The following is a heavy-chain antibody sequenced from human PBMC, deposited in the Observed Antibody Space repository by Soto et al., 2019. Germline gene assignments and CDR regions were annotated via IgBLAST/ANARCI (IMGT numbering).Heavy chain of an antibody. J-gene: IGHJ4*02. CDR2: ISVYNGDT. CDR1: GYKFTNFG. V-gene: IGHV1-18*01. D-gene: IGHD3-22*01. CDR3: ARAEYYYDSSGYYLLFYFDY. Sequence: QVQLVQSGPEVKHPGASVKVSCKASGYKFTNFGIAWIRQAPGQGLEWMGRISVYNGDTTFAQNFQDRVTLTTDTSTSTAYMELRSLRSDDTAVYYCARAEYYYDSSGYYLLFYFDYWGQGTLVTVSS.